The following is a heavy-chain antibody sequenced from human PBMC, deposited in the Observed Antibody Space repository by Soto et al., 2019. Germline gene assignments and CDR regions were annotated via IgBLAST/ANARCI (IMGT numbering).Heavy chain of an antibody. CDR2: ISYDGSNK. D-gene: IGHD6-19*01. V-gene: IGHV3-30*03. J-gene: IGHJ4*02. CDR1: GFTFSSYG. CDR3: ARASSSGWYGYFDY. Sequence: PGGSLRLSCAASGFTFSSYGMHWVRQAPGKGLEWVAVISYDGSNKYYADSVKGRFTISRDNSKNTLFLQMNSLRAEDTAVYYCARASSSGWYGYFDYWGQGTLVTVSS.